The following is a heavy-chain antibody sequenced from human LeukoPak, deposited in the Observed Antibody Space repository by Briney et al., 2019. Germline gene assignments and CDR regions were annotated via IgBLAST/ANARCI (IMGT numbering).Heavy chain of an antibody. D-gene: IGHD3-9*01. J-gene: IGHJ4*02. CDR2: ISWNSGSI. V-gene: IGHV3-9*01. Sequence: GRSLRLSCAASGFTLDDYAMHWVRQAPGKGLEWVSGISWNSGSIGYADSVKGRFTISRDNAKNSPYLQMNSLRPEDTALYYCAKESILTGYFDYWGQGTLVTVSS. CDR3: AKESILTGYFDY. CDR1: GFTLDDYA.